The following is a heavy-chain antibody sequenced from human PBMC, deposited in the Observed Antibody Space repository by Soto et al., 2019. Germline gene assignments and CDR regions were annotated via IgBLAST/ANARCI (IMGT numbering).Heavy chain of an antibody. V-gene: IGHV4-30-2*01. CDR1: GGSISSGGYS. D-gene: IGHD6-13*01. J-gene: IGHJ4*02. CDR2: IYHSGST. CDR3: ARGSAAGPNDLDC. Sequence: SETLSLTCAVSGGSISSGGYSWSWIRQPPGKGLEWIGYIYHSGSTYYNPSLKSRVTIPVDRSKNKFSLKLSSVTAADTAVYYCARGSAAGPNDLDCWGQGNLVTVSS.